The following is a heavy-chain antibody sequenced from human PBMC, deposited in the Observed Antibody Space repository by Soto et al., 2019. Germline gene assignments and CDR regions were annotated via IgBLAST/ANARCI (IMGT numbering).Heavy chain of an antibody. CDR3: VKGWTPERAFDS. Sequence: EVQLLESGGGLVQPGGSLRLSCAASRFMFSRYAMSWVRQAPGKGLEWVSGISGSGGSTWYADSVKGRFTISRDNSKNRGFRKRNSLGVGDTAKFSLVKGWTPERAFDSWGRGTQLTVSS. V-gene: IGHV3-23*01. J-gene: IGHJ4*02. CDR2: ISGSGGST. D-gene: IGHD2-15*01. CDR1: RFMFSRYA.